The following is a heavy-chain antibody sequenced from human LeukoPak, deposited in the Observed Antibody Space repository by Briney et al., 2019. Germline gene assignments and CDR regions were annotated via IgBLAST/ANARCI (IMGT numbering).Heavy chain of an antibody. J-gene: IGHJ6*03. D-gene: IGHD6-13*01. CDR2: TRNNANSYTT. CDR1: GFTFSSYS. CDR3: ARARGIYYFYYMDV. V-gene: IGHV3-72*01. Sequence: GGSLRLSCAASGFTFSSYSMNWVRQAPGKGLEWVGRTRNNANSYTTDYAASVKGRFTISRDDSKNSLYLQMNSLKTEDTAVYYCARARGIYYFYYMDVWGKGTTVTVSS.